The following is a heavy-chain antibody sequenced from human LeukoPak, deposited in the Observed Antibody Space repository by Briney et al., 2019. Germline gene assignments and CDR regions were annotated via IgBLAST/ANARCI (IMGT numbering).Heavy chain of an antibody. CDR3: ARAGYSYGYSGGIDY. V-gene: IGHV3-48*04. J-gene: IGHJ4*02. D-gene: IGHD5-18*01. CDR1: GFTFSSYS. CDR2: ISSSSSTI. Sequence: GGSLRLSCAASGFTFSSYSMNWVRQAPGKGLEWVSYISSSSSTIYYGDSVKGRFTISRDNAKNSLYLQMNSLRAEDTALYYCARAGYSYGYSGGIDYWGQGILVTVSS.